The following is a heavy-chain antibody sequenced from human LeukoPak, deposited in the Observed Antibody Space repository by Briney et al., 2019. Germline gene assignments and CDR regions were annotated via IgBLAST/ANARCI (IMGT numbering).Heavy chain of an antibody. V-gene: IGHV4-39*01. CDR3: ARLDRGINAAHFDY. CDR2: ISYSGST. J-gene: IGHJ4*02. Sequence: SETLSLTCTVSGGSISSSSFYWGWIRQPPGKGLEWIGIISYSGSTYYNPSLKSRVTISVDSSKNQFSLKLSSVTAADTAVYYCARLDRGINAAHFDYWGQGTLVTVSS. D-gene: IGHD6-25*01. CDR1: GGSISSSSFY.